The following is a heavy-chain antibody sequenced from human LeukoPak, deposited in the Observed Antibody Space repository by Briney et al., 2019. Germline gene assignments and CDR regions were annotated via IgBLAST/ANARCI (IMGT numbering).Heavy chain of an antibody. CDR3: ARDPTMIKAFDI. D-gene: IGHD3-22*01. V-gene: IGHV4-59*01. CDR1: GGSISSYY. CDR2: IYYSGST. Sequence: SETLSLTCTVSGGSISSYYWSWIRQPPGKGLEWIGYIYYSGSTNYNPSLKSRVTISVDTSKNQFPLKPSSVTAADTAVYYCARDPTMIKAFDIWGQGTMVTVSS. J-gene: IGHJ3*02.